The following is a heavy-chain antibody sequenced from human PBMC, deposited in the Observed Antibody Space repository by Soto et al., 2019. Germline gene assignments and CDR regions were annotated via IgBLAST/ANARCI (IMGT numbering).Heavy chain of an antibody. CDR1: GGTFSSYA. CDR2: IIPIFGTA. D-gene: IGHD6-6*01. Sequence: SVKVSCKSSGGTFSSYAISWVRQAPGQGLEWMGGIIPIFGTANYAQKSQGRVTITADESTSTAYMELSSLRSEDTVVYYCGRSSSSLVYYYYGMGVWGQGTTVTDCS. CDR3: GRSSSSLVYYYYGMGV. V-gene: IGHV1-69*13. J-gene: IGHJ6*01.